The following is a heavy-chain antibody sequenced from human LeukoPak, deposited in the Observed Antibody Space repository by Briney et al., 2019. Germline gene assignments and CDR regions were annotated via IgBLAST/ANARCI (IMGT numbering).Heavy chain of an antibody. V-gene: IGHV3-23*01. CDR1: EFTFSISA. J-gene: IGHJ4*02. CDR2: ISDSGGST. Sequence: GGSLRLSCAASEFTFSISAMSWVRQAPGKGLEWVSGISDSGGSTFYADSVKGRFTISRDNSKNILYLQMNSLRADDTAVYYCAKVSESNYDILTGYYTPYYFDYWGQGTLVTVSS. CDR3: AKVSESNYDILTGYYTPYYFDY. D-gene: IGHD3-9*01.